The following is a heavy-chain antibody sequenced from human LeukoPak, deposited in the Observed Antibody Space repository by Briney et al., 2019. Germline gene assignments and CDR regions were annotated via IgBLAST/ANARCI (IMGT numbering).Heavy chain of an antibody. CDR3: ARDTPIYGDYSGGWFDP. CDR2: IYTSGST. V-gene: IGHV4-4*07. CDR1: GGSFSGYY. D-gene: IGHD4-17*01. J-gene: IGHJ5*02. Sequence: PSETLSLTCAVYGGSFSGYYWSWIRQPAGKGLEWIGRIYTSGSTNYNPSLKSRVTMSVDTSKNQFSLKLSSVTAADTAVYYCARDTPIYGDYSGGWFDPWGQGTLVTVSS.